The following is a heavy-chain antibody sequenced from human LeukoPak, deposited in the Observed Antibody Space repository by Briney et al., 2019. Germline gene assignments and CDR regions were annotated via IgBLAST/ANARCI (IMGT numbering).Heavy chain of an antibody. V-gene: IGHV3-23*01. CDR2: ISGTSGNT. CDR3: IVFGDSNH. CDR1: GFTFSIYA. D-gene: IGHD4-17*01. Sequence: GGSLRLSCAASGFTFSIYAMSWVRQAPGKGLEWVSSISGTSGNTCYADSVKGRFTISRDTSKNTLYLQINSLRVEDTAVYYCIVFGDSNHWGQGTLVTVSS. J-gene: IGHJ5*02.